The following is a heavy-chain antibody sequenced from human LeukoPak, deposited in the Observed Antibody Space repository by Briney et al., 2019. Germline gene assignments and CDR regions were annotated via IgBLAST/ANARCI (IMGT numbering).Heavy chain of an antibody. CDR3: ARGGVRGVIIPFFDY. CDR1: GFTVSSNY. CDR2: IYSAGST. D-gene: IGHD3-10*01. V-gene: IGHV3-66*01. J-gene: IGHJ4*02. Sequence: GGSPRLSCAASGFTVSSNYMSWVRQAPGKGLEWVSVIYSAGSTYYADSVKGRFTISRDNSKNTLYLQMNSLRAEDTAVYYCARGGVRGVIIPFFDYWGQGTLVTVSS.